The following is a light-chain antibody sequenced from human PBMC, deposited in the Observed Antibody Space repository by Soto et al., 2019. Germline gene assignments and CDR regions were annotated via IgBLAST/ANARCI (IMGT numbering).Light chain of an antibody. Sequence: QSVLTQPPSASATPGQRVTISCSGSNSNIGTNTVNWYQQLPGTAPRLLIYTNNQRPSGVPQRFSGSKTGTSASLAIGGLQSEDGADYYCAARDDSLGDYVFATGTKSPS. CDR1: NSNIGTNT. CDR2: TNN. CDR3: AARDDSLGDYV. V-gene: IGLV1-44*01. J-gene: IGLJ1*01.